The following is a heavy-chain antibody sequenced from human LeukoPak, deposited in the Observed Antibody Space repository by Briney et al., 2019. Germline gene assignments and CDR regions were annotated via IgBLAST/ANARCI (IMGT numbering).Heavy chain of an antibody. CDR3: AKNRMVRGVRPPLDY. Sequence: GGSLRLSCVASGFTFSSYAMSWVRQAPGKGLEWVSAISGSGGSTYYADSVKGRFTISRDNSKNTLYLQMNSLRAEDTAVYYCAKNRMVRGVRPPLDYWGQGTLVTVSS. J-gene: IGHJ4*02. CDR2: ISGSGGST. V-gene: IGHV3-23*01. D-gene: IGHD3-10*01. CDR1: GFTFSSYA.